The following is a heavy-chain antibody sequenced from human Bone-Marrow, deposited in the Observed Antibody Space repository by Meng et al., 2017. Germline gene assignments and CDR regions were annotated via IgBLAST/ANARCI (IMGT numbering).Heavy chain of an antibody. CDR2: IKSNTDGGTA. CDR3: TWDDKAVSDY. CDR1: GFYLGIAS. V-gene: IGHV3-15*01. J-gene: IGHJ4*02. D-gene: IGHD3-9*01. Sequence: EGYMVGCGGDLGKPGGALRPSGAASGFYLGIASMSWVRQAPGKGLEWVGRIKSNTDGGTAEYAAPVTGRFSISRDDSKSTLYLQMSGLRIDDTGVYYCTWDDKAVSDYWGQGTLVTVSS.